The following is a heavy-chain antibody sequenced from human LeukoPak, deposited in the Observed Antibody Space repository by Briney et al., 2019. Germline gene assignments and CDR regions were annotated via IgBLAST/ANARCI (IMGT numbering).Heavy chain of an antibody. CDR2: IVGSGGNI. Sequence: GGSLRLSCAASGFSFSSYAMSWVRQAPGKGLEWVSAIVGSGGNIYYADSVKGRFTISRDNFKSTLYLQMNSLRAEDTAFYYCAKGLTWDSTSCSDWGQGTLVTVSS. J-gene: IGHJ4*02. CDR3: AKGLTWDSTSCSD. CDR1: GFSFSSYA. D-gene: IGHD2-2*01. V-gene: IGHV3-23*01.